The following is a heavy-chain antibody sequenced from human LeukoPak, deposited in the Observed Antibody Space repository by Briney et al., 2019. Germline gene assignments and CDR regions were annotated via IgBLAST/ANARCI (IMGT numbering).Heavy chain of an antibody. CDR1: GFTFDDYA. D-gene: IGHD2-15*01. CDR3: AKDRYCSGGSCLDAFDI. V-gene: IGHV3-30*18. Sequence: GGPLRLSCAASGFTFDDYAMHWVRQAPGKGLEWVAVISYDGSNKYYADSVKGRFTISRDNSKNTLYLQMNSLRAEDTAVYYCAKDRYCSGGSCLDAFDIWGQGTMVTVSS. CDR2: ISYDGSNK. J-gene: IGHJ3*02.